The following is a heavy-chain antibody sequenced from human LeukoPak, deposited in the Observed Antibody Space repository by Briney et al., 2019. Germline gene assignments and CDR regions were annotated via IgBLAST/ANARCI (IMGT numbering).Heavy chain of an antibody. J-gene: IGHJ4*02. V-gene: IGHV4-59*01. CDR1: GGSISGYY. D-gene: IGHD3-9*01. CDR3: ARDWDFDWPPFDY. CDR2: IYSSVTT. Sequence: PSETLSLTCTVSGGSISGYYWSWIRQPPGKGLEWIGYIYSSVTTNYNPSLKSRVTISADTSKNQFSLKLSSVTPADTAVYYCARDWDFDWPPFDYWGQGTLVTVSS.